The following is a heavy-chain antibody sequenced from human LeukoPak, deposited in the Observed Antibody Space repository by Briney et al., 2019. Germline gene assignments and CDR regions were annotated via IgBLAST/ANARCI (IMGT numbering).Heavy chain of an antibody. D-gene: IGHD2-2*01. Sequence: SETLSLTCAVYGGSFSGYCWSWIRQPPGKGLEWIGEINHSGSTNYNPSLKSRVTISVDTSKNQFSLKLSSVTAADTAVYYCARGQIVPAACNWFDPWGQGTLVTVSS. V-gene: IGHV4-34*01. J-gene: IGHJ5*02. CDR3: ARGQIVPAACNWFDP. CDR2: INHSGST. CDR1: GGSFSGYC.